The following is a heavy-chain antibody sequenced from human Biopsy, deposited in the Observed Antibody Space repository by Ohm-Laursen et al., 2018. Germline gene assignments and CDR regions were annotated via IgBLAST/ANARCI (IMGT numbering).Heavy chain of an antibody. Sequence: SLRLSCAASGFRFDDYAMQWVRQAPGKGLEWVSGISWSSGTIGYADSVKGRFTVSRDNAKNSLFLQMGSLSVEDTALYYCVKSAYSSGFWEASDYWGQGTLVTVSS. CDR1: GFRFDDYA. V-gene: IGHV3-9*01. CDR3: VKSAYSSGFWEASDY. J-gene: IGHJ4*02. D-gene: IGHD6-19*01. CDR2: ISWSSGTI.